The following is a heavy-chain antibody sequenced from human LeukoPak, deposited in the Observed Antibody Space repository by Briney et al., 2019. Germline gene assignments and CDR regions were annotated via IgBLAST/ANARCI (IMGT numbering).Heavy chain of an antibody. J-gene: IGHJ3*02. Sequence: PGGSLRLSCAASGFTFSSYWMHWVRQAPGKGLVWVSRINSDGSSTSYADSVKGRFTISRDNAKNTLYLQMNSLRAEDTAVYYCASFPVRTLDAFDIWGQGTMVTVSS. CDR1: GFTFSSYW. V-gene: IGHV3-74*01. D-gene: IGHD1-1*01. CDR2: INSDGSST. CDR3: ASFPVRTLDAFDI.